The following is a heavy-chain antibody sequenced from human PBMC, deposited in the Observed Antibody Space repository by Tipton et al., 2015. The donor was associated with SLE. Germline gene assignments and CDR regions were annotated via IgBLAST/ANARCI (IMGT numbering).Heavy chain of an antibody. CDR3: AGVVTVGAAHYYDIDV. J-gene: IGHJ6*02. CDR2: VYDSGTT. Sequence: TLSLTCFVSGDSITSDIYYWGWIRQPPGKGLEWIGSVYDSGTTHYNPSLKSRVTMSVDTSKTQFSLKLGSLTAADTAVYYCAGVVTVGAAHYYDIDVWGQGTRVTVSS. CDR1: GDSITSDIYY. V-gene: IGHV4-39*07. D-gene: IGHD2-21*02.